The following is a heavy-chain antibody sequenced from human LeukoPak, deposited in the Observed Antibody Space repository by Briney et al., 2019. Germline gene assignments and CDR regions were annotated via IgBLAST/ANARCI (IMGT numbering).Heavy chain of an antibody. J-gene: IGHJ6*03. Sequence: GESLKISCKGSGYSFTTYWIGWVRQMPGKGLEWMGIIYPDDSETRYSPSFQGQVTISADKSISTAYLQWSSLKASDTAMYYCASNQQPYYYYMDVWGKGTPVTVSS. CDR2: IYPDDSET. CDR1: GYSFTTYW. D-gene: IGHD6-13*01. V-gene: IGHV5-51*01. CDR3: ASNQQPYYYYMDV.